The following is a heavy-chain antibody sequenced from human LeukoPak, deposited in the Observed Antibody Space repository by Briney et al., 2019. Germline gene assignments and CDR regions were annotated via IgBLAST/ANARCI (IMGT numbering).Heavy chain of an antibody. CDR2: IKEDGSER. CDR1: AFIFSGHW. V-gene: IGHV3-7*03. CDR3: ARESRYSSSPLEAFDI. Sequence: GGSLRLSCEGSAFIFSGHWMNWVRQTPGKGLEWVASIKEDGSERQYVDSVKGRFSISRDNTKGSLVLQLNSLRAEDTAVYYCARESRYSSSPLEAFDIWGQGTMVTVSS. D-gene: IGHD6-13*01. J-gene: IGHJ3*02.